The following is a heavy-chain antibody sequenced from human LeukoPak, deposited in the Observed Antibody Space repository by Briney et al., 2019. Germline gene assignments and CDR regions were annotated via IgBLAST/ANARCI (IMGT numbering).Heavy chain of an antibody. CDR3: AKACRTVTTCFDI. Sequence: GGSLRLSCAASGFTFSSYAMSWVRQAPGKGLEWVSPISGSVGSTYYADSPKGGFTISRDTSKNTLYLQMKSLRAEETAVYYLAKACRTVTTCFDIWGRGTLVTVSS. CDR1: GFTFSSYA. CDR2: ISGSVGST. V-gene: IGHV3-23*01. D-gene: IGHD4-17*01. J-gene: IGHJ2*01.